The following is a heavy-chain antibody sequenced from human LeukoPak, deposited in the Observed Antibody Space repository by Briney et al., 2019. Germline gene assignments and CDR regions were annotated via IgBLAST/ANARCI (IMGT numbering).Heavy chain of an antibody. CDR1: GFTFSSYS. J-gene: IGHJ6*03. CDR3: ARQQLEPHYYYYYMDV. V-gene: IGHV3-21*01. CDR2: IYSSSSYI. Sequence: GALKLSFSASGFTFSSYSMNWGRQAPREGVGGVPSIYSSSSYIYYADSVKGRFTISRDNAKNSLYLQMNSLRAEDTAVYYCARQQLEPHYYYYYMDVWGKGTTVTVSS. D-gene: IGHD6-13*01.